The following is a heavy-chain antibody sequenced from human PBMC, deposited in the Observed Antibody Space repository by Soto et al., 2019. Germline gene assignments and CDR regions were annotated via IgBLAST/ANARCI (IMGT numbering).Heavy chain of an antibody. CDR3: AKDGYCSSTSCLNYYYYGMDV. V-gene: IGHV3-23*01. CDR1: GLTFSIYA. Sequence: GGSLRLSCVASGLTFSIYAMSWVRQAPGKGLEWVSAISDSGDNTYYADSVKGRFTISRDNSKNTLYLQMNSLRAEDTAVYYCAKDGYCSSTSCLNYYYYGMDVWGQGTTVTVSS. D-gene: IGHD2-2*03. CDR2: ISDSGDNT. J-gene: IGHJ6*02.